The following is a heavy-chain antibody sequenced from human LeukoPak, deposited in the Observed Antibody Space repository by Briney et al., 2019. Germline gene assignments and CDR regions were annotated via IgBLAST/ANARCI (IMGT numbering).Heavy chain of an antibody. V-gene: IGHV4-34*01. D-gene: IGHD4-11*01. Sequence: SETLSLTCAVYGGSFSGYYWSWIRQPPGKGLEWIGYIYHSGSTYYNPSLKSRVTISVDTSKNQFSLKLTSVTAADTAVYYCARSKAYSGYFDYWGQGTLVTVSS. CDR2: IYHSGST. CDR1: GGSFSGYY. CDR3: ARSKAYSGYFDY. J-gene: IGHJ4*03.